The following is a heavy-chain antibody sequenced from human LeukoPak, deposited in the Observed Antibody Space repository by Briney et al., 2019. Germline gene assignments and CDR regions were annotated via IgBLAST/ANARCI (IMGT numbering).Heavy chain of an antibody. Sequence: GASVKVSCKASGYTFTSYDINWVRQATGQGLEWMGWISAYNGNTNYAQKLQGRVTMTTDTSTSTAYMELRSLRSDDTAVYYCARVPDCSGGSCYSDIWGQGTMVTVSS. CDR2: ISAYNGNT. D-gene: IGHD2-15*01. J-gene: IGHJ3*02. CDR3: ARVPDCSGGSCYSDI. V-gene: IGHV1-18*01. CDR1: GYTFTSYD.